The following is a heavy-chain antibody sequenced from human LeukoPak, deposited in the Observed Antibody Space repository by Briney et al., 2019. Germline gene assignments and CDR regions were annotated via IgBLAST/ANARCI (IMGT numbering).Heavy chain of an antibody. CDR2: INPNSGGT. CDR3: ARGCPYSSGWYGVDY. J-gene: IGHJ4*02. Sequence: GASVKVSCKASGYTSTSYDINWVRQATGQGLEWMGWINPNSGGTNYAQKLQGRVTMTRDTSISTAYMELSRLRSDDTAVYYCARGCPYSSGWYGVDYWGQGTLVTVSS. D-gene: IGHD6-19*01. V-gene: IGHV1-2*02. CDR1: GYTSTSYD.